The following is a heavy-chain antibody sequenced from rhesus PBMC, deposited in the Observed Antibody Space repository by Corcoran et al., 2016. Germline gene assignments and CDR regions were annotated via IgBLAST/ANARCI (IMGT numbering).Heavy chain of an antibody. CDR1: GGSISDSYY. CDR3: ARGVAAAGPYFDY. J-gene: IGHJ4*01. Sequence: QVQLQESGPGLVKPSETLSLTCAVSGGSISDSYYWNWIRQPPGKGLEWFGNIYVNSGSTYHNPSLQRRVTISKDTSKNQFSLKLSSVTAADTAVYYCARGVAAAGPYFDYWGQGVLVTVSS. CDR2: IYVNSGST. V-gene: IGHV4S9*01. D-gene: IGHD6-31*01.